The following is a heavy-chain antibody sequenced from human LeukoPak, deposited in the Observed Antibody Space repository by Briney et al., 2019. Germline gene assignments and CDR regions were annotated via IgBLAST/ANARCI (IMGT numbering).Heavy chain of an antibody. D-gene: IGHD5-18*01. V-gene: IGHV3-48*01. J-gene: IGHJ4*02. CDR1: GFTFSSYN. CDR2: ISLSSTSI. Sequence: GGSLRLSCAASGFTFSSYNMNWVRQAPGKGLEWVSYISLSSTSIYYADSVMGRFTISRDNAKKSLYLQMNSLRAEDTAVYYCARGSTPWIQLWLQGDYWDQGTLVTVSS. CDR3: ARGSTPWIQLWLQGDY.